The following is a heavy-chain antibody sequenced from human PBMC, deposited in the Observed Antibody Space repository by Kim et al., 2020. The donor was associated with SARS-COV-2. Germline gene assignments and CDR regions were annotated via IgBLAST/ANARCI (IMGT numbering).Heavy chain of an antibody. Sequence: KSRFTNSRDNSKNTLYLQMNSLRAEDTAVYYCARGNTIFGVVIISDWFDPWGQGTLVTVSS. V-gene: IGHV3-30*01. D-gene: IGHD3-3*01. CDR3: ARGNTIFGVVIISDWFDP. J-gene: IGHJ5*02.